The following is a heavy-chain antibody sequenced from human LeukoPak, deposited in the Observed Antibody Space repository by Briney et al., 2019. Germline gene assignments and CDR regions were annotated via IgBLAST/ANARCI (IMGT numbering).Heavy chain of an antibody. CDR1: GGSISSSSYY. Sequence: SETLSLTCTVSGGSISSSSYYWGGIRQPPGKGLEWIGSIYYSGSTYYNPSHRSRVTISVDTSKNQFSLKRSSVTAADTAVYSCASQLKVPAAMAWFDPWGQGTLVTVSS. D-gene: IGHD2-2*01. V-gene: IGHV4-39*01. CDR2: IYYSGST. CDR3: ASQLKVPAAMAWFDP. J-gene: IGHJ5*02.